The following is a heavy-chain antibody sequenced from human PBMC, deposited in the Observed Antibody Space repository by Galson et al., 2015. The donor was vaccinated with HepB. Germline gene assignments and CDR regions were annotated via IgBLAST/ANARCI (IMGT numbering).Heavy chain of an antibody. V-gene: IGHV3-33*01. D-gene: IGHD2-2*01. Sequence: SLRLSCAASGFTFSSYGMHWVRQGPGKGLEWVAMIWYDESHKFYEDSVKGRFTISRDNSKNTLYLQMNSLRAEDTAVYFCARDHLPPPYCSSTSCFNAFDIWGQGTMVTVSS. J-gene: IGHJ3*02. CDR1: GFTFSSYG. CDR2: IWYDESHK. CDR3: ARDHLPPPYCSSTSCFNAFDI.